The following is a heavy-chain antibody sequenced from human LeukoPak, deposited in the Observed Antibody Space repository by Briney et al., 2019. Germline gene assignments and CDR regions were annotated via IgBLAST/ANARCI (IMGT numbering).Heavy chain of an antibody. V-gene: IGHV1-3*01. Sequence: ASVKVSCKASGYTFTSYAMHWVRQAPGQRLEWMGWINAGNGNTKYSQKFQGRVTITRDTSASTAYMELSSLRSEDTAVYYCARVGEELASRKWFNTWGQGTLVTVSS. CDR2: INAGNGNT. D-gene: IGHD1-26*01. CDR3: ARVGEELASRKWFNT. CDR1: GYTFTSYA. J-gene: IGHJ5*02.